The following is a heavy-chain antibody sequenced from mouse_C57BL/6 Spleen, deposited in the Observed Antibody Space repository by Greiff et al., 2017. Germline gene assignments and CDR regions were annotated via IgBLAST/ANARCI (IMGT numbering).Heavy chain of an antibody. V-gene: IGHV5-4*01. J-gene: IGHJ4*01. CDR3: ARDLETGTGYYYAMDY. D-gene: IGHD4-1*01. CDR2: ISDGGSYT. Sequence: EVQGVESGGGLVKPGGSLKLSCAASGFTFSSYAMSWVRQTPEKRLEWVATISDGGSYTYYPDNVKGRFTISRDNAKNNLYLQMSHLKSEDTAMYYCARDLETGTGYYYAMDYWGQGTSVTVSS. CDR1: GFTFSSYA.